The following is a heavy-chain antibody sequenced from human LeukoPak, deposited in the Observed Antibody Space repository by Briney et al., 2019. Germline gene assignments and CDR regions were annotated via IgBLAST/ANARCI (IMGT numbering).Heavy chain of an antibody. V-gene: IGHV4-34*01. CDR1: GGSFSGYY. CDR3: ARNRQWLDYYYYMDV. Sequence: SETLSLTCAVYGGSFSGYYWSWIRQPPGKGLEWIGEINHSGSTNYNPSLKSRVTISVDTSKNQFSLKLSSVTAADTAVYYCARNRQWLDYYYYMDVWGKGTTVTVSS. CDR2: INHSGST. J-gene: IGHJ6*03. D-gene: IGHD6-19*01.